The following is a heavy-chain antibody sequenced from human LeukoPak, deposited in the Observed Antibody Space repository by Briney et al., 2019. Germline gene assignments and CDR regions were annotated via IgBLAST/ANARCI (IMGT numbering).Heavy chain of an antibody. CDR2: IYPGDSDT. J-gene: IGHJ4*02. CDR1: GYSITSYW. V-gene: IGHV5-51*01. CDR3: ARHFRSNGDYGPPDY. Sequence: GESLKISCKGSGYSITSYWIAWVRQMPGKGLEWMGIIYPGDSDTRYSPSFQGQVTISADKSISTAYLQWSSLKASDTAMYYCARHFRSNGDYGPPDYWGQGTLVTVSS. D-gene: IGHD4-17*01.